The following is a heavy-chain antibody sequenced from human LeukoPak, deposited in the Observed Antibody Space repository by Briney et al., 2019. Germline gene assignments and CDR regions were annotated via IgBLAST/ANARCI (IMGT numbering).Heavy chain of an antibody. CDR2: ISSSSSYT. D-gene: IGHD3-9*01. CDR1: GFTFSSYS. Sequence: GGSLRLSCAASGFTFSSYSMNWVRQAPGKGLEWVSSISSSSSYTYYADSVRGRFTISRDNAKTSLYLQMNSLRAEDTAVYYCARGHYDVLTDSLNQFAYWGQGTLVTVSS. CDR3: ARGHYDVLTDSLNQFAY. J-gene: IGHJ4*02. V-gene: IGHV3-21*01.